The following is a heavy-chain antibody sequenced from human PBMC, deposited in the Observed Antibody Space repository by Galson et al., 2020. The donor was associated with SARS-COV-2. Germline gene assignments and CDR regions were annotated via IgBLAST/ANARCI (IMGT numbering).Heavy chain of an antibody. J-gene: IGHJ5*02. CDR2: IIPIFGTA. CDR1: GGTFSSYA. V-gene: IGHV1-69*06. Sequence: SVKVSCKASGGTFSSYAISWVRQAPGQGLEWMGGIIPIFGTANYAQKFQGRVTITADKSTSTAYMELSSLRSEDTAVYYCARGTTVTTHWDWFDPWGQGTLVTVSS. CDR3: ARGTTVTTHWDWFDP. D-gene: IGHD4-17*01.